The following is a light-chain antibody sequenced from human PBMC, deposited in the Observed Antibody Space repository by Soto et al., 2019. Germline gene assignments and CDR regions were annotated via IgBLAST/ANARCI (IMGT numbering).Light chain of an antibody. CDR3: QHYGSSPRT. J-gene: IGKJ1*01. Sequence: EIVLTQSPGTLSLSPGERATPSCRASQSVSSRYSAWYQQKPGQAPRLLIYGASTRATGIPDRFSGSGSETDFTLTISRLEPEDFAVYYCQHYGSSPRTFGQGTKVDIK. V-gene: IGKV3-20*01. CDR1: QSVSSRY. CDR2: GAS.